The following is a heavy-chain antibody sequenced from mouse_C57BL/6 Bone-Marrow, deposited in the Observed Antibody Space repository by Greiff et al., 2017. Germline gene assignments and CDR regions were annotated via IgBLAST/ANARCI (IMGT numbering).Heavy chain of an antibody. CDR2: INPNNGGT. J-gene: IGHJ3*01. V-gene: IGHV1-22*01. Sequence: EVHLVESGPELVKPGASVKMSCKASGYTFTDYNMHWVKQSHGKSLEWIGYINPNNGGTSYNQKFKGKATLTVNKSSSTAYMELRSLTSEDSAVYYCARGYGTWFAYWGQGTLVTVSA. CDR3: ARGYGTWFAY. CDR1: GYTFTDYN. D-gene: IGHD1-1*01.